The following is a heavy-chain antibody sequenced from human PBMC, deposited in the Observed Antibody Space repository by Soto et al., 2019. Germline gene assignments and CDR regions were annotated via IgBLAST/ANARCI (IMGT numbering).Heavy chain of an antibody. Sequence: QVQLQQWGAGLLKPSETLSLTCAVYGGSFSGYYWSWIRQPPGKGLEWIGEINHSGSTNYNPSLKSRVTISVDTSKNQFSLKLSSVTAADTAVYYCARGKSLWFGRYYCDYWGQGTLGTVSS. CDR2: INHSGST. CDR3: ARGKSLWFGRYYCDY. V-gene: IGHV4-34*01. CDR1: GGSFSGYY. J-gene: IGHJ4*02. D-gene: IGHD3-10*01.